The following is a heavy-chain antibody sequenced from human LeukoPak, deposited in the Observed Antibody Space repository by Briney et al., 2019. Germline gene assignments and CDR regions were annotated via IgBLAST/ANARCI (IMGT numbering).Heavy chain of an antibody. V-gene: IGHV3-7*01. J-gene: IGHJ4*02. CDR2: IKQDGSEK. Sequence: GGSLRLSCAASGFTFSSYAMTWVRQAPGKGLEWVANIKQDGSEKYYVDSVKGRFTISRDNAKNSLYLQMNSLRVEDTAVYYCASEGEIGYGYLYWGQGTLVTVSS. D-gene: IGHD5-18*01. CDR1: GFTFSSYA. CDR3: ASEGEIGYGYLY.